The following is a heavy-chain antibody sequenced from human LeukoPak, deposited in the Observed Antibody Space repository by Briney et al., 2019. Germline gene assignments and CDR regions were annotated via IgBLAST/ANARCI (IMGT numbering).Heavy chain of an antibody. D-gene: IGHD2-21*02. CDR2: IWYDGSNK. Sequence: GGSLRLSCAASGFTFSSYGMHWVRQAPGKGLEWVAVIWYDGSNKYYADSVKGRFTISRDNSKNTLYLQMNRLRAEDTAVYYCAKDLDVGGVVVTHFDYWGQGTLVTVSS. CDR3: AKDLDVGGVVVTHFDY. J-gene: IGHJ4*02. V-gene: IGHV3-33*06. CDR1: GFTFSSYG.